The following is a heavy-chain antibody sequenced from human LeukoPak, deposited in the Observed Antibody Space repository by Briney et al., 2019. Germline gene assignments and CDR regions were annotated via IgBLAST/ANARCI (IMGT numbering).Heavy chain of an antibody. D-gene: IGHD2-21*01. V-gene: IGHV3-11*01. J-gene: IGHJ6*02. Sequence: PGGSLRLSCAASGFTFSDYYMSWIRQDPGKGLEWVSYISSSGSTIYYADSVKGRFTISRDNAKNSLYLQMNSLRAEDTAVYYCATGGLIGYYYGMDVWGQGTTVTVSS. CDR3: ATGGLIGYYYGMDV. CDR2: ISSSGSTI. CDR1: GFTFSDYY.